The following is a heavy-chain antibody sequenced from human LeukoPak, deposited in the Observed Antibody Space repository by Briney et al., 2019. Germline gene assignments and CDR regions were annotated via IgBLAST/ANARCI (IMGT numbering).Heavy chain of an antibody. J-gene: IGHJ6*02. CDR3: ARISGRSGWLYYYYGMDV. CDR1: GGSISSSSYY. V-gene: IGHV4-39*07. CDR2: IYYSGST. Sequence: PSETLSLTCTVSGGSISSSSYYWGWIRQPPGKGLEWIGSIYYSGSTYYNPPLKSRVTISVDKSKNQFSLKLSSVTAADTAVYYCARISGRSGWLYYYYGMDVWGQGTTVTVSS. D-gene: IGHD6-19*01.